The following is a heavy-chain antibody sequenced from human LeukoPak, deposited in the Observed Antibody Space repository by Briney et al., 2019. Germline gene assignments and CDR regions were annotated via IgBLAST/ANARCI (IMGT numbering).Heavy chain of an antibody. CDR3: ARLYSTGCYGGPDY. D-gene: IGHD6-19*01. Sequence: GGSLRLSCAGSGFSFSSHWMSWVRQAPGKGLEWVANIKEDGSETFYVDSVKGRFTVSRDNAKNSLYLQMSSLRAEDTAVYYCARLYSTGCYGGPDYWGQGTLVAVSS. CDR1: GFSFSSHW. CDR2: IKEDGSET. J-gene: IGHJ4*02. V-gene: IGHV3-7*01.